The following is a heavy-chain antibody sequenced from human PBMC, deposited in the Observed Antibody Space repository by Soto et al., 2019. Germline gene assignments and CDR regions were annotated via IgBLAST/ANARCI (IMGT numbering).Heavy chain of an antibody. J-gene: IGHJ4*02. CDR1: GFSLSTSGVG. CDR3: APRQGSSGWPYFDY. D-gene: IGHD6-19*01. CDR2: IYWDDDK. V-gene: IGHV2-5*02. Sequence: QITLKESGPTLVKPTQTLTLTCTFSGFSLSTSGVGVGWIRQPPGKALEWLALIYWDDDKRYSPSLKSRFPITKDTSKNQVVLTLTHMDPVDTATYYCAPRQGSSGWPYFDYWGQGTLVTVSS.